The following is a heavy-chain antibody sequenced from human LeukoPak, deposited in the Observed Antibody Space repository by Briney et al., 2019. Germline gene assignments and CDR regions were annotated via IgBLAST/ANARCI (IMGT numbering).Heavy chain of an antibody. D-gene: IGHD5-18*01. J-gene: IGHJ4*02. Sequence: GESLKISCKGSGYNFTNYWIAWVRQMPGKGLEWMGIVYPGDPDTAYNPSFQGQVTVSADKSINTAYLQWSSLKASDTAIYYCGRSLPRGYRYAALDYWGQGTLVTVSS. V-gene: IGHV5-51*01. CDR1: GYNFTNYW. CDR2: VYPGDPDT. CDR3: GRSLPRGYRYAALDY.